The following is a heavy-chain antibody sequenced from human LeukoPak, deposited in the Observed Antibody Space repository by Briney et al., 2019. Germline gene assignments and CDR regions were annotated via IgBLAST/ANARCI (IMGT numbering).Heavy chain of an antibody. CDR1: GGSISSSGYY. V-gene: IGHV4-39*07. D-gene: IGHD3/OR15-3a*01. CDR2: INHSGST. Sequence: SETLSLTCTVSGGSISSSGYYWSWIRQPPGKGLEWIGEINHSGSTNYSPSLKSRVAMSVDTSKNQFSLKLTSVTAADTAVYYCARGDFLATDFWGQGTLVTVSS. J-gene: IGHJ4*02. CDR3: ARGDFLATDF.